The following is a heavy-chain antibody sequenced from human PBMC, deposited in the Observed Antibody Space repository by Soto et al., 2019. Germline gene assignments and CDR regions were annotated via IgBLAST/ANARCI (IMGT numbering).Heavy chain of an antibody. CDR1: GFTFRSYA. CDR3: AKDRYCSDGSCSGDVDY. D-gene: IGHD2-15*01. CDR2: FSGSGGST. Sequence: PGGSLRLSCTAPGFTFRSYAMNWVRQAPGKGLEWVSTFSGSGGSTYYADSVKGRFTISRDNSKNTLYLQMNSLRAEDTAVYYCAKDRYCSDGSCSGDVDYWGQGTLVTVSS. V-gene: IGHV3-23*01. J-gene: IGHJ4*02.